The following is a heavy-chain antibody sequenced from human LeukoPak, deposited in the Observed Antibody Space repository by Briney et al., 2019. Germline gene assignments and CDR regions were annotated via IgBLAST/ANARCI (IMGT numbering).Heavy chain of an antibody. J-gene: IGHJ6*03. CDR2: INWNGGST. D-gene: IGHD1-26*01. Sequence: GGSLRLSCAASGFTFDDYGMSWVRQAPGKGLEWVSGINWNGGSTGYADSEKGRFTISRDNAKNSLYLQMNSLRAEDTALYYCARGSGSLYYYYYMDVWGKGTTVTISS. CDR1: GFTFDDYG. V-gene: IGHV3-20*04. CDR3: ARGSGSLYYYYYMDV.